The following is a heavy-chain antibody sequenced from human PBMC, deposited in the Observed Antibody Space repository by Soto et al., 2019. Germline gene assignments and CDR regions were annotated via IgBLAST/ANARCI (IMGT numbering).Heavy chain of an antibody. Sequence: GGSLRVSFAASGFTFSSCAMHWVRQAPGKGLEGVSFISYDGSNKYYADSVKVRFTISIDNSKNTPYLQMNSLRAEDTAVCYCARDQGLIGTTFRXWGQVTLVTVSX. CDR2: ISYDGSNK. CDR3: ARDQGLIGTTFRX. D-gene: IGHD1-20*01. CDR1: GFTFSSCA. V-gene: IGHV3-30-3*01. J-gene: IGHJ4*02.